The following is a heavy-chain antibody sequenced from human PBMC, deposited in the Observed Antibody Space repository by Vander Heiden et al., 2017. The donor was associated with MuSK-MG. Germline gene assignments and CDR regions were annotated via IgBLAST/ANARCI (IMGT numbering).Heavy chain of an antibody. CDR1: GFTFSSHA. Sequence: QVQLVESGGGVVQPGRSLRLSCAASGFTFSSHARSWVRQAPGKGLEWVAVISYAGGDKNQADSVKGRFTISRDNSKNTLYLQMNNLRAEDTAVYYCARGYSTGWYGPIDFWGQGTLVTVSS. V-gene: IGHV3-30*04. J-gene: IGHJ4*02. CDR3: ARGYSTGWYGPIDF. CDR2: ISYAGGDK. D-gene: IGHD6-19*01.